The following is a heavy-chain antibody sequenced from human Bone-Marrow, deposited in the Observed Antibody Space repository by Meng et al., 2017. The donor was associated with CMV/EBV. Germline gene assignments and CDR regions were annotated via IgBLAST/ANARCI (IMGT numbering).Heavy chain of an antibody. CDR1: GFTFSSYS. Sequence: GESLKISCAASGFTFSSYSMNWVRQAPGKGLEWVSSISSSSSYIYYADSVKGRFTISRDNAKNSLYLQMNSLRAEDTAVYYCARDLEYSSGWDYWGQGTLVTFSS. CDR2: ISSSSSYI. D-gene: IGHD6-19*01. J-gene: IGHJ4*02. CDR3: ARDLEYSSGWDY. V-gene: IGHV3-21*01.